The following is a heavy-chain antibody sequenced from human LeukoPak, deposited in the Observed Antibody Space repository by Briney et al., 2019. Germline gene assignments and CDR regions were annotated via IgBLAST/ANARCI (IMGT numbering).Heavy chain of an antibody. Sequence: GASVKVSFKASAYTFTGYYMHWVRQAPGQGLEWMGWINPNSGGTNYAQKFQGRFTMTRDTSISTAYMELSRLRADDTAVYYCARAGIVVVVAAPFDPWGQGTLVTVSS. CDR1: AYTFTGYY. CDR2: INPNSGGT. J-gene: IGHJ5*02. D-gene: IGHD2-15*01. V-gene: IGHV1-2*02. CDR3: ARAGIVVVVAAPFDP.